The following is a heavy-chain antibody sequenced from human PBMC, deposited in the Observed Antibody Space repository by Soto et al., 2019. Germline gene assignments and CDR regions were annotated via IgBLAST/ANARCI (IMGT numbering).Heavy chain of an antibody. Sequence: QLQLQESGPGLVKPSETLSLTCTVSGGSISSSSYYWGWIRQPPGKGLEWIGSIYYSGSTYYNPSLKSRVTISVDTSKNQFSLKLSSVTAADTAVYYCARHRGTSRGYLFYYFDYWGQGTLVTVSS. D-gene: IGHD2-2*03. CDR1: GGSISSSSYY. CDR2: IYYSGST. CDR3: ARHRGTSRGYLFYYFDY. J-gene: IGHJ4*02. V-gene: IGHV4-39*01.